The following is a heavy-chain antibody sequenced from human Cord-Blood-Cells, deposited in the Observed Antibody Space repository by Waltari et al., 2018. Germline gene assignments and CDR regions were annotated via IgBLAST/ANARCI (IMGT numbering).Heavy chain of an antibody. Sequence: EVQLVESGGGLVKPGGSLRLSCAASGFIFTSNSINWVRQAPGKGLEWVSSISSSSSYIYYADSVKGRFTISRDNAKNSLYLQMNSLRAEDTAVYYCARRGASSSWYDYWGQGTLVTVSS. V-gene: IGHV3-21*01. J-gene: IGHJ4*02. CDR1: GFIFTSNS. D-gene: IGHD6-13*01. CDR2: ISSSSSYI. CDR3: ARRGASSSWYDY.